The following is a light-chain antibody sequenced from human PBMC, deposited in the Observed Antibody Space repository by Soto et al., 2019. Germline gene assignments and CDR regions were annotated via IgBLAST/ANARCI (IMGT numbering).Light chain of an antibody. V-gene: IGKV3-15*01. CDR1: QSVSSN. Sequence: EIVMTQSPSTLSVAPGERATLSSRASQSVSSNLAWYQQKPGHAPRLLIYGASTRATGIPARFSGSGSGTEFTLTISSLQSEDFAVYYCQQYNNWPRTFGQGTKVEI. CDR2: GAS. J-gene: IGKJ1*01. CDR3: QQYNNWPRT.